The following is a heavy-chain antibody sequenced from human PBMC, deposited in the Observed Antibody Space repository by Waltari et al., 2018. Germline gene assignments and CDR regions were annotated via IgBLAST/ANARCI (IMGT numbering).Heavy chain of an antibody. CDR3: ARKSIAARLSLDI. CDR2: IYYSGST. CDR1: GGSISSRSYY. V-gene: IGHV4-39*01. D-gene: IGHD6-6*01. Sequence: QLQLQESGPGLVKPSETLSLTCPVPGGSISSRSYYWGWLRQPPGKGLEWIGSIYYSGSTYYNPSLKGRVTISVDTSKNQFSLKLSSVTAADTAVYYCARKSIAARLSLDIWGQGTMVTVSS. J-gene: IGHJ3*02.